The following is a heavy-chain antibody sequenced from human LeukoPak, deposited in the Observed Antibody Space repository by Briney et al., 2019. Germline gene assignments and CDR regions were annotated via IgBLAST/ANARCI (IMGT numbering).Heavy chain of an antibody. D-gene: IGHD6-13*01. CDR1: GGTFSSYA. CDR3: AREARIAAAGPPDWFDP. CDR2: IIPIFGTA. J-gene: IGHJ5*02. V-gene: IGHV1-69*01. Sequence: SVKVSCKASGGTFSSYAISWVRQAPGQGLEWMGGIIPIFGTANYAQKSQGRVTITADESTSTAYMELSSLRSEDTAVYYCAREARIAAAGPPDWFDPWGQGTLVTVSS.